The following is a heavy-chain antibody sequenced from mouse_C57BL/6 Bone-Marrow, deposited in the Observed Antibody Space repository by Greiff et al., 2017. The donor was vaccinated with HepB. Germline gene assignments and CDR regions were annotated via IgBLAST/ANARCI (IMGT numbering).Heavy chain of an antibody. D-gene: IGHD1-1*01. J-gene: IGHJ1*03. V-gene: IGHV1-26*01. CDR3: ARRPLYYYGRSYWYFDV. Sequence: VQLKQSGPELVKPGASVKISCKASGYTFTDYYMNWVKQSHGKSLEWIGDINPNNGGTSYNQKFKGKATLTVDKSSSTAYMELRSLTSEDSAVYYCARRPLYYYGRSYWYFDVWGTGTTVTVSS. CDR1: GYTFTDYY. CDR2: INPNNGGT.